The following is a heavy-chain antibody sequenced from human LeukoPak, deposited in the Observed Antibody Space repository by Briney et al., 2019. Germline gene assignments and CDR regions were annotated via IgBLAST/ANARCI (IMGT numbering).Heavy chain of an antibody. J-gene: IGHJ2*01. CDR2: IYYSGST. CDR3: ARMVGPRYFDL. CDR1: GGSISSYY. D-gene: IGHD1-26*01. V-gene: IGHV4-59*08. Sequence: PSETLSLTCTVSGGSISSYYWSWIRQPPGKGLEWIGYIYYSGSTNYNPSLKSRVTISVDTSKNQFSLKVSSVTAADTAVYYCARMVGPRYFDLWGRGTLVTVSS.